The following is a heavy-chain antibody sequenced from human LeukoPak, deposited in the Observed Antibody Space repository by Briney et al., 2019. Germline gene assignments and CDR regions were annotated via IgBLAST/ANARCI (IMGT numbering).Heavy chain of an antibody. CDR3: ARGLLPPRWFDP. D-gene: IGHD2-21*02. CDR1: GITFSSYA. J-gene: IGHJ5*02. Sequence: GGSLRLSCAASGITFSSYAMHWVRQAPGKGLEWVTAISSEGSDRYYAESMKGRLTISRDNSKNTLYLQMNSLRAEDTAVYYCARGLLPPRWFDPWGQGTLVTVSS. CDR2: ISSEGSDR. V-gene: IGHV3-30-3*01.